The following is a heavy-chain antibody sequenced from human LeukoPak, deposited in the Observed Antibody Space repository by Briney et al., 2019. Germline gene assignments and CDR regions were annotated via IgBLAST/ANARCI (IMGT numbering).Heavy chain of an antibody. CDR2: IYYSGST. V-gene: IGHV4-39*01. J-gene: IGHJ4*02. CDR3: ARGPYYYDAQPFDY. CDR1: GGSISSSSYY. Sequence: SETLSLTCTVSGGSISSSSYYWGWIRLPPGKGLEWIGSIYYSGSTYYNPSLKSRVTISVDTSKNQFSLKLSSVTAADTAVYYCARGPYYYDAQPFDYWGQGTLVTVSS. D-gene: IGHD3-22*01.